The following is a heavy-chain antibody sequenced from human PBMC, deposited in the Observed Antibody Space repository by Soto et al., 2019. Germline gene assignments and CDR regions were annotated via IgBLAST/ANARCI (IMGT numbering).Heavy chain of an antibody. CDR1: GGTFSSYA. CDR2: INPNSGGT. Sequence: GASVKVSCKASGGTFSSYAISWVRQAPGQGLEWMGWINPNSGGTNYAQKFQGRVTITADKSTSTAYMELSSLRSEDTAVYYCASCYYDFWSGFSPRTQFDYWGQGTLVTVSS. D-gene: IGHD3-3*01. V-gene: IGHV1-69*10. J-gene: IGHJ4*02. CDR3: ASCYYDFWSGFSPRTQFDY.